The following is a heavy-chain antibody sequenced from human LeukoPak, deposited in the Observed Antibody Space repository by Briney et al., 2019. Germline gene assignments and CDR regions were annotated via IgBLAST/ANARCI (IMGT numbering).Heavy chain of an antibody. D-gene: IGHD3-10*01. Sequence: ASVKVSFKVSGYTLTELSMHWVRQAPGKGLEWMGGFDPEDGETIYAQKFQGRVTMTEDTSTDTAYMELSSLRSEDTAVYYCATNHYYGSGSYYNSPSGWGQGTLVTVSS. CDR3: ATNHYYGSGSYYNSPSG. J-gene: IGHJ4*02. V-gene: IGHV1-24*01. CDR2: FDPEDGET. CDR1: GYTLTELS.